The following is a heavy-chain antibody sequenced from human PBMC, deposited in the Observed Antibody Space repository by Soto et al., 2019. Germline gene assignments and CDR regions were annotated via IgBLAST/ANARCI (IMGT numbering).Heavy chain of an antibody. CDR2: IKSKTDGGTT. J-gene: IGHJ6*02. CDR3: TTDPEWYGMDV. D-gene: IGHD3-3*01. Sequence: PGGSLRLSCAASGFTFSNAWMSWVRQAPGKGLEWVGRIKSKTDGGTTDYAAPVKGRFTILRDDSKNTLYLQMNSLKTEDTAVYYCTTDPEWYGMDVWGQGTTVTVSS. V-gene: IGHV3-15*01. CDR1: GFTFSNAW.